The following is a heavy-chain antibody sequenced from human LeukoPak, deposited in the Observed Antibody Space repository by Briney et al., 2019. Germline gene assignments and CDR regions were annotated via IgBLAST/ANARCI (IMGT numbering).Heavy chain of an antibody. Sequence: PGGSLRLSCTASGFTFGDYAMSWARQAPGKGLEWVGFITSKAYGATTDYAASVKGRFTISRDDSKSIAYLQMNSPKSEDTAVYYCSRHIVGARTFFDYWGQGALATVSS. CDR1: GFTFGDYA. CDR2: ITSKAYGATT. V-gene: IGHV3-49*04. CDR3: SRHIVGARTFFDY. J-gene: IGHJ4*02. D-gene: IGHD1-26*01.